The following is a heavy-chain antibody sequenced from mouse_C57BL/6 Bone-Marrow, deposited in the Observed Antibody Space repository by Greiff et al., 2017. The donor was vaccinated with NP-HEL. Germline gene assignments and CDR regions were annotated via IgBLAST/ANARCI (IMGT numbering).Heavy chain of an antibody. V-gene: IGHV5-6*01. CDR2: ISSGGSYT. Sequence: VQLKESGGDLVKPGGSLKLSCAASGFTFSSYGMSWVRQTPDKRLEWVATISSGGSYTYYPDSVKGRFTISRDNAKNTLYLQMSSLKSEDTAMYYCARRPSTHYFDYWGQGTTLTVSS. CDR1: GFTFSSYG. D-gene: IGHD2-1*01. CDR3: ARRPSTHYFDY. J-gene: IGHJ2*01.